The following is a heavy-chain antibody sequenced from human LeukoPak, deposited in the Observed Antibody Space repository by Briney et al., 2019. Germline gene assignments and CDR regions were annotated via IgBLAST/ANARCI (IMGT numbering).Heavy chain of an antibody. CDR2: ISSSGSTI. J-gene: IGHJ4*02. Sequence: GGSLRLSCAASGFSFSSYEMNWVRQAPGKGLEWVSYISSSGSTISYADSVKGRFTISRDNAKNSLYLQMNSLRAEDTAVYYCARDSYSSSWYYYFDYWGQGTLVTVSS. D-gene: IGHD6-13*01. V-gene: IGHV3-48*03. CDR3: ARDSYSSSWYYYFDY. CDR1: GFSFSSYE.